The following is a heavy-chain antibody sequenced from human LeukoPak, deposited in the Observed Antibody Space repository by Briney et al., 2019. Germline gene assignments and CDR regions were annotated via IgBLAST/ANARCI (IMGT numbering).Heavy chain of an antibody. CDR2: ISGSGGST. D-gene: IGHD4-17*01. CDR3: AKVSYGDYVPYLAKLDY. Sequence: GGSQRLSCAASGYTFSSYAMSWVRQSPGEGLEWVSAISGSGGSTYYADSVKGRFTISRDNSKNTLYLQMNSLRAEDTAVYYCAKVSYGDYVPYLAKLDYWGQGTLVTVSS. J-gene: IGHJ4*02. V-gene: IGHV3-23*01. CDR1: GYTFSSYA.